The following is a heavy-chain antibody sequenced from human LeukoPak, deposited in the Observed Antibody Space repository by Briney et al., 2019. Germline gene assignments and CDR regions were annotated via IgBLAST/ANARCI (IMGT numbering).Heavy chain of an antibody. V-gene: IGHV3-23*01. CDR3: AKMRRGWGLFDS. D-gene: IGHD6-19*01. CDR2: ISASGGAI. CDR1: GYTFSMYA. Sequence: GGSLRLSCAASGYTFSMYAMSWVRQAPGKGIQWVSHISASGGAIYYADSVRGGFTVSRDNSMSAVYMRMSTFRTEDSDPYNCAKMRRGWGLFDSWGQGILVTVSS. J-gene: IGHJ4*02.